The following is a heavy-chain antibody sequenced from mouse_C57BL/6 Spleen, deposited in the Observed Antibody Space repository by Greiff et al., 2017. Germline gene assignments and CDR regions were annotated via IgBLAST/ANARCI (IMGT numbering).Heavy chain of an antibody. CDR1: GYSITSGYY. CDR3: ARGNDYDRFAY. CDR2: ISYDGSN. Sequence: EVKLMESGPGLVKPSQSLSLTCSVTGYSITSGYYWNWIRQFPGNKLEWMGYISYDGSNNYNPSLKNRISITRDTSKNQFFLKLNSVTTEDTATDYCARGNDYDRFAYWGQGTLVTVSA. D-gene: IGHD2-4*01. J-gene: IGHJ3*01. V-gene: IGHV3-6*01.